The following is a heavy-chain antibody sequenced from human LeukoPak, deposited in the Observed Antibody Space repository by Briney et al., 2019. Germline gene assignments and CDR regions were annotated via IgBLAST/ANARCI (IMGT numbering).Heavy chain of an antibody. CDR1: GGSINNSSYF. D-gene: IGHD3-16*01. CDR2: SYYRGYT. J-gene: IGHJ4*02. V-gene: IGHV4-39*01. Sequence: PSETLSLTCTGSGGSINNSSYFWGWIRQSPGKELEWIASSYYRGYTYYNPSLKSRITISLDTSESQVSLRLYSVTAADTAVYYCATHLTYVKWGSFYTDYYVYNWGQGTLVTVSS. CDR3: ATHLTYVKWGSFYTDYYVYN.